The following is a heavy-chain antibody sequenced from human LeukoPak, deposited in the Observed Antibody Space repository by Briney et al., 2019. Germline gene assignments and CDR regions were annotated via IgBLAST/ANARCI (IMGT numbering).Heavy chain of an antibody. Sequence: SVKVSCKASGGTFSTYAVSWVRQAPGQGLEWMGGIIPLFGTANYAQKFQGRVTITTDESTSTAYMELSSLRSEDTAIYYCARVFARGGEISGSYYYYWGQGTLVTVSS. CDR1: GGTFSTYA. CDR3: ARVFARGGEISGSYYYY. V-gene: IGHV1-69*05. D-gene: IGHD3-10*01. J-gene: IGHJ4*02. CDR2: IIPLFGTA.